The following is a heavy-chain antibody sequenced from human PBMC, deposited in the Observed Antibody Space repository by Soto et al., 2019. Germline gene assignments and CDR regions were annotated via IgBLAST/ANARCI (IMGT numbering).Heavy chain of an antibody. CDR1: GFTFDDYA. D-gene: IGHD6-19*01. J-gene: IGHJ4*02. Sequence: GGSLRLSCAASGFTFDDYAMHWVRQAPGKGLEWVSGISWNSGSIGYADSVKGRFTISRDNAKNSLYLQMNSLRAEDTALYYCAKGSPQQWLYYFDYWGQGTLVTVSS. V-gene: IGHV3-9*01. CDR2: ISWNSGSI. CDR3: AKGSPQQWLYYFDY.